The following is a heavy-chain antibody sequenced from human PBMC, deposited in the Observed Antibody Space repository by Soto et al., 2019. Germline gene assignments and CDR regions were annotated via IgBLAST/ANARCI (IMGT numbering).Heavy chain of an antibody. CDR3: AKLYCSGGSCYGWFDT. V-gene: IGHV1-18*01. Sequence: QVQLVQSGAEVKKPGASVKVSCKASGYTFTSYGISWVRQAPGQGLEWMGWINGYNGNTNYAQKVQGRVTMTTDRCTSTPYMELRSLRSDDTAVYYCAKLYCSGGSCYGWFDTWGQGTLVTVSS. CDR2: INGYNGNT. J-gene: IGHJ5*02. D-gene: IGHD2-15*01. CDR1: GYTFTSYG.